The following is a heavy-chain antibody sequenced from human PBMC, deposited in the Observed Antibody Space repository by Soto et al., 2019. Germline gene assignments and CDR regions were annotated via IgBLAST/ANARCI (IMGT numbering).Heavy chain of an antibody. CDR2: SSAYNGTT. V-gene: IGHV1-18*01. CDR3: ARDAQGGFLHY. CDR1: GYTFTSYG. J-gene: IGHJ4*02. Sequence: QVQLVQSGAEVKKPGASVKVSCKASGYTFTSYGISWVRQAPGQGLEWMGWSSAYNGTTNYAQKLQGRVTMTRDTTTSTAYMELRSLRSDDAAVYYCARDAQGGFLHYWVQGTLVTVSS. D-gene: IGHD3-16*01.